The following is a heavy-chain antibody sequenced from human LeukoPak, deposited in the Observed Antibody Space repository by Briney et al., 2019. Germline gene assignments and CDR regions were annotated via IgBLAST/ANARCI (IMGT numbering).Heavy chain of an antibody. J-gene: IGHJ2*01. CDR2: INHSGST. V-gene: IGHV4-34*01. D-gene: IGHD2-21*01. Sequence: PSETLSLTCAVYGGSFSGYYWSWIRQPPGKGLEWIGEINHSGSTNYNPSLKGRVTISVDTSKNQFSLKLNSVTAADTAVYYCARVGLGWCSGCLWYFDLWGRGTLVTVSS. CDR1: GGSFSGYY. CDR3: ARVGLGWCSGCLWYFDL.